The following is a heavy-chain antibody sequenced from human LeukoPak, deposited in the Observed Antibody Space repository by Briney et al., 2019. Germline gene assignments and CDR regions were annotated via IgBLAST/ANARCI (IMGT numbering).Heavy chain of an antibody. Sequence: PSETLSLTCTVSGGSISSYYWSWIRQPAGKGLEWIGRIYTSGSTNYNPSLKSRVTMSVDTSKNQFSLKLSSVTAADTAVYYCARDENGYVWGSFRAWGQGTLVTVSS. CDR2: IYTSGST. D-gene: IGHD3-16*02. CDR3: ARDENGYVWGSFRA. J-gene: IGHJ5*02. V-gene: IGHV4-4*07. CDR1: GGSISSYY.